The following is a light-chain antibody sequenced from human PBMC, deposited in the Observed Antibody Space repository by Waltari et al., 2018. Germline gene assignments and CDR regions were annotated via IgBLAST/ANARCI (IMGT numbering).Light chain of an antibody. CDR1: NSDLGDYNY. Sequence: QSALTQPASVSGSPGQSITISCTGTNSDLGDYNYVSWYQQHPGHAPKLMISAVSHRHSGISDRFSGSKSGNTASLTISGLQAEDEADYYCSSYTSGSTLVVFGGGTKLTVL. CDR2: AVS. J-gene: IGLJ2*01. V-gene: IGLV2-14*03. CDR3: SSYTSGSTLVV.